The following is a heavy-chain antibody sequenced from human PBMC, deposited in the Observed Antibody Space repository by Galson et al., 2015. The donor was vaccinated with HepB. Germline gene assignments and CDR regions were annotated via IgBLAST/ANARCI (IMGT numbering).Heavy chain of an antibody. D-gene: IGHD3-3*01. CDR2: IYSGGST. J-gene: IGHJ6*03. V-gene: IGHV3-53*01. Sequence: SLRLSCAASGFTVSSNYMSWVRQAPGKGLEWVSVIYSGGSTYYADSVKGRFTISRDNSKNTLYLQMNSLRAEDTAVYYCAREVGQYYDFWSGYSYYYYYMDVWGKGTTVTVSS. CDR3: AREVGQYYDFWSGYSYYYYYMDV. CDR1: GFTVSSNY.